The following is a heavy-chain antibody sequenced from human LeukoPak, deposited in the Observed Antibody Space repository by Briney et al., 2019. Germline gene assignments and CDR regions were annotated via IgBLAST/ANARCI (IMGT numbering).Heavy chain of an antibody. J-gene: IGHJ4*02. CDR3: ARVGRYSHFDY. Sequence: WSWIRQPPGKGLEWIGYIYHSGSTYYNPSLKSRVTISVDRSKNQFSLKLSSVTAADTAVYYCARVGRYSHFDYWGQGTLVTVSS. D-gene: IGHD5-18*01. CDR2: IYHSGST. V-gene: IGHV4-30-2*01.